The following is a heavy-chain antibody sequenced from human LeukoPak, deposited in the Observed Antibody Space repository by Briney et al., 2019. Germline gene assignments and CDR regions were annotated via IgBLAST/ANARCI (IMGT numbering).Heavy chain of an antibody. V-gene: IGHV3-30*02. Sequence: PGGSLRLSCAASGFAFSKHGMHWVRQAPGKGLEWEAFIRNDGSNKYYVDSVKGRFTISRDNSKNTVDLQMNSLRAEDTAVYYCAKDINSHCRGDCSDYWGQGTLVIVSS. CDR2: IRNDGSNK. CDR3: AKDINSHCRGDCSDY. CDR1: GFAFSKHG. J-gene: IGHJ4*02. D-gene: IGHD2-15*01.